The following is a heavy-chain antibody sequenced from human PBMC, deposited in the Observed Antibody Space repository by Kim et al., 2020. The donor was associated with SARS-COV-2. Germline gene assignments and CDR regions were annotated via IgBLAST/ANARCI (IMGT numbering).Heavy chain of an antibody. J-gene: IGHJ4*02. D-gene: IGHD3-10*01. CDR1: GGSFSGYY. CDR3: ARVCPITMVRGDFDY. CDR2: INHSGST. V-gene: IGHV4-34*01. Sequence: SETLSLTCAVYGGSFSGYYWSWIRQPPGKGLEWIGEINHSGSTNYNPSLKSRVTISVDTSKNQFSLKLSSVTAADTAVYYCARVCPITMVRGDFDYWGQGTLVTVSS.